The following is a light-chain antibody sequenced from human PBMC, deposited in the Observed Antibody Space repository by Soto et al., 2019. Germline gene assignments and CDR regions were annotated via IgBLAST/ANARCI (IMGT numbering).Light chain of an antibody. CDR1: QTVTRNY. Sequence: IVLTQSPGTLSLSPGERATLSFRASQTVTRNYLAWHQQKPGQTPRLLVYGASSRATGIPDRFSGSGSGTDFTLTISRLEPEDFAVYYCQQHGSSPITFGQGTRLEIK. CDR3: QQHGSSPIT. J-gene: IGKJ5*01. V-gene: IGKV3-20*01. CDR2: GAS.